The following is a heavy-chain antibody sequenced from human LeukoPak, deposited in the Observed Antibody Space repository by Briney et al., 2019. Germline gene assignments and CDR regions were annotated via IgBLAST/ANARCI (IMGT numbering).Heavy chain of an antibody. CDR3: ARVVNADSSGYSY. D-gene: IGHD3-22*01. Sequence: ASVTVSCKASGYTFASYGISWVRQAPGQGIEWMGWISGYNGNTNYARKLQGRVAMTTDTSTTTAYTELRSLRSDDTAVYYCARVVNADSSGYSYWGQGTLVTVSS. J-gene: IGHJ4*02. CDR2: ISGYNGNT. V-gene: IGHV1-18*01. CDR1: GYTFASYG.